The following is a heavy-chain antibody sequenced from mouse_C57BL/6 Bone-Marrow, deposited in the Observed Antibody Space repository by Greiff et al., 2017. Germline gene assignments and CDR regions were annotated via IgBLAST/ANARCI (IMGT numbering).Heavy chain of an antibody. CDR3: TTRTYYSNYVCY. CDR1: GFNIKDDY. V-gene: IGHV14-4*01. J-gene: IGHJ3*01. D-gene: IGHD2-5*01. CDR2: IDPENGYT. Sequence: VQLQQSGAELVRPGASVKLSCPASGFNIKDDYMHWVKQRPEQGLEWIGWIDPENGYTEYASKFKGKATITADTSSNTAYLQLSSLTSEDAAVYYCTTRTYYSNYVCYWGQRTLVTASA.